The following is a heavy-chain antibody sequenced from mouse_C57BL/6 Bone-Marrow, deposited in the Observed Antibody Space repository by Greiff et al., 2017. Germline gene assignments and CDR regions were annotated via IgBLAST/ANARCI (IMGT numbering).Heavy chain of an antibody. CDR3: TALGDD. Sequence: VQLKQSGAELVRPGPSVKLSCTASGFNIKDDYLPWVKPRPEQGLEWIGWIDPANGDTEYASKFPGKATITADTASNTAYLQLSSLTAEDTAVYYCTALGDDWGQGTTLTVSA. V-gene: IGHV14-4*01. J-gene: IGHJ2*01. D-gene: IGHD3-3*01. CDR2: IDPANGDT. CDR1: GFNIKDDY.